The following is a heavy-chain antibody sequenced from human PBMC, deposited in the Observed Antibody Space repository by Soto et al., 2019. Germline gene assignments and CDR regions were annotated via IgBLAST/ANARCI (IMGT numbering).Heavy chain of an antibody. CDR3: ARDRRNILGYCSGGSCYSHNDGYRDV. CDR2: IYSGGST. V-gene: IGHV3-66*01. CDR1: GFTVSSNY. J-gene: IGHJ6*03. Sequence: EVQLVESGGGLVQPGGSLRLSCAASGFTVSSNYMSWVRQAPGKGLEWVSVIYSGGSTYYADSVKGRFTISRDNSKNTLYLQMNSLRAEDTAVYYCARDRRNILGYCSGGSCYSHNDGYRDVWGKGTTFTVSS. D-gene: IGHD2-15*01.